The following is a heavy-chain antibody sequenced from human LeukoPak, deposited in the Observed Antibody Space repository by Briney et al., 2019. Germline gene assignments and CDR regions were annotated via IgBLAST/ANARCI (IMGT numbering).Heavy chain of an antibody. V-gene: IGHV3-15*01. CDR3: TTLGAFGY. Sequence: PGGSLRLSCAASGFTFSNAWMSWVRQAPGKGLEWVGRIKRKTDGGTTDYAAPVKGRFSISRDDSKNTLYLQMNSLKTEDTAVYYCTTLGAFGYWGLGTLVTVSS. J-gene: IGHJ4*02. CDR2: IKRKTDGGTT. CDR1: GFTFSNAW. D-gene: IGHD4/OR15-4a*01.